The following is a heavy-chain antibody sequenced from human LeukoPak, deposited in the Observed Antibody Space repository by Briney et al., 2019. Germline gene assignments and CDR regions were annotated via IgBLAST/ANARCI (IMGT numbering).Heavy chain of an antibody. J-gene: IGHJ5*02. CDR3: ARDNSVGDNAWWFDP. V-gene: IGHV1-46*01. CDR2: INPSGGST. CDR1: GYTFTTYY. Sequence: ASVKVSCKASGYTFTTYYMHWVRQAPGQGLEWMGIINPSGGSTSYAQKFQGRVTMTRDMSTSTDYMELSSLRSEDTAIYYCARDNSVGDNAWWFDPWGQGTLVTVSS. D-gene: IGHD1-26*01.